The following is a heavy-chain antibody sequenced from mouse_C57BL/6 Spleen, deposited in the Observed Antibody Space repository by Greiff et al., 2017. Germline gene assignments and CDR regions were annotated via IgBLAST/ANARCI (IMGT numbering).Heavy chain of an antibody. J-gene: IGHJ1*03. CDR3: AREGDWYIDG. CDR1: GYTFPSYW. CDR2: IDPSDSET. Sequence: QVQLQQPGAELVRPGSSVKLSCKASGYTFPSYWMHWVKQRPIQGLEWIGNIDPSDSETPYNQKFKDKATLTVDKASSTAYMQLSSLTSEDSAVYYCAREGDWYIDGWCTGTTVTVSS. V-gene: IGHV1-52*01.